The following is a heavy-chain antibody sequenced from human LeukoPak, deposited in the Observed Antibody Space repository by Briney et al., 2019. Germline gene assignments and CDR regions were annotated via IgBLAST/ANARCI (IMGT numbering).Heavy chain of an antibody. Sequence: GSLRLSCAASGFTFSGSAIHWVRQASGKGLEWVGRIRSKANNYATAYAASVKGRFTISRDDSENTAYLQMNSLKTEDTAVYYCTRRLLGRWYYDYWGQGTLVTVSS. D-gene: IGHD2-21*01. CDR2: IRSKANNYAT. J-gene: IGHJ4*02. V-gene: IGHV3-73*01. CDR3: TRRLLGRWYYDY. CDR1: GFTFSGSA.